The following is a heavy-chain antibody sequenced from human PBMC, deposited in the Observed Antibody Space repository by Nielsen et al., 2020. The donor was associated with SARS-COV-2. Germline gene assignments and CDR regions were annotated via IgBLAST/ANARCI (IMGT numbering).Heavy chain of an antibody. V-gene: IGHV5-51*01. J-gene: IGHJ6*03. CDR3: VRQDYGGLHLDV. Sequence: GGSLRLSCKGSGYTFTSYWTGWVRQMPGKGLEWMGIIYPGDSDTRYSPSFQGQVTISADKSISTAYLQWSSLKASDTAIYYCVRQDYGGLHLDVWGKGTTVTVSS. CDR1: GYTFTSYW. CDR2: IYPGDSDT. D-gene: IGHD4-23*01.